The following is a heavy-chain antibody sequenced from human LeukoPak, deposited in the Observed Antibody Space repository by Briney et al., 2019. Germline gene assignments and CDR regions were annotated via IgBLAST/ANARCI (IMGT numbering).Heavy chain of an antibody. J-gene: IGHJ4*02. V-gene: IGHV3-64*01. D-gene: IGHD4/OR15-4a*01. CDR1: AFTFSSHD. CDR3: ARDGYGALRFDC. Sequence: PGGSLRLSCAASAFTFSSHDIHWVRQAPGKGLEHVSGISSNGGITYYANSVKGRFTISRDNSKNTLYLQMGSLRAEDTAVYYCARDGYGALRFDCWGQGTLVTVSS. CDR2: ISSNGGIT.